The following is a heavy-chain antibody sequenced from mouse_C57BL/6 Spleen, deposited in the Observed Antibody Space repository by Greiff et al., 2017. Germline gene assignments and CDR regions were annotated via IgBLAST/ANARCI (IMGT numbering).Heavy chain of an antibody. CDR3: TRWWERRRAMGY. V-gene: IGHV1-15*01. CDR2: IDPETGGT. J-gene: IGHJ4*01. CDR1: GYTFTDYE. D-gene: IGHD1-1*02. Sequence: QVQLQQSGAELVRPGASVTLSCKASGYTFTDYEMHWVKQTPVHGLEWIGAIDPETGGTAYNQKFKGKGILTADKSSSTAYMELRRLTSEDAAVYYCTRWWERRRAMGYWGQGTSVTVSS.